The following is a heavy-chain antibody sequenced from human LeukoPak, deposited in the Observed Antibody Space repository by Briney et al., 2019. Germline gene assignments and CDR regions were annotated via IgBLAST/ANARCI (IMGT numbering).Heavy chain of an antibody. J-gene: IGHJ4*02. CDR2: ISSSGNTI. CDR3: ARDAEGLGVSRCFDS. V-gene: IGHV3-11*01. CDR1: GFTVSSNY. D-gene: IGHD2-8*01. Sequence: GGSLRLSCAASGFTVSSNYMSWIRQAPGKGLEWVSFISSSGNTIYYADSVKGRFSISRDNAKNPLNLQMNSLRAEDTAVYYCARDAEGLGVSRCFDSWGQGTLVTVSS.